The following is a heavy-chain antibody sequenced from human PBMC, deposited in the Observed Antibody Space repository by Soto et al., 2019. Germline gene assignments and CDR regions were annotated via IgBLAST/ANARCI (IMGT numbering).Heavy chain of an antibody. CDR3: ARGKVPNVRFLEWPTYQDRGNWFDP. J-gene: IGHJ5*02. V-gene: IGHV1-8*01. CDR2: MNPNSGNT. CDR1: GYTFTSYD. Sequence: QVQLVQSGAEVKKPGASVKVSCKASGYTFTSYDINWVRQATGQGLEWMGWMNPNSGNTGYTQKFQGRVTMTRNTSISTAYMELSSLRSEDTAVYYCARGKVPNVRFLEWPTYQDRGNWFDPWGQGTLVTVSS. D-gene: IGHD3-3*01.